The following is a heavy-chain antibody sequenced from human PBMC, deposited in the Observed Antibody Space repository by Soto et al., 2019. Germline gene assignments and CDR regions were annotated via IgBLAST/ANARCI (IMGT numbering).Heavy chain of an antibody. J-gene: IGHJ5*02. V-gene: IGHV4-59*01. D-gene: IGHD3-10*01. CDR2: IYYSGST. CDR1: GGSISRYY. CDR3: ARDPSSGSYYGWFDP. Sequence: QVQLQESGPGLVKPSETLSLTCTVSGGSISRYYWNWIRQPPGKGLEWIGYIYYSGSTNYNPSLKSRVTISVDTSNNQFSLKLSSVTAADTAVYYCARDPSSGSYYGWFDPWGQGTLVTVSS.